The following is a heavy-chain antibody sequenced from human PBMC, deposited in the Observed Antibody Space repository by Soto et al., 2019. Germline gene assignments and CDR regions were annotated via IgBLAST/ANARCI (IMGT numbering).Heavy chain of an antibody. Sequence: HPGGSLRLSCAASGFTFSSYGMHWVRQAPGKGLEWVAVIWYDGSNKYYADSVKGRFTISRDNSKNTLYLQMNSLRAEDTAVYYCARDISSGWALYYYYGMDVWGQGTTVTVSS. CDR1: GFTFSSYG. D-gene: IGHD6-19*01. J-gene: IGHJ6*02. V-gene: IGHV3-33*01. CDR2: IWYDGSNK. CDR3: ARDISSGWALYYYYGMDV.